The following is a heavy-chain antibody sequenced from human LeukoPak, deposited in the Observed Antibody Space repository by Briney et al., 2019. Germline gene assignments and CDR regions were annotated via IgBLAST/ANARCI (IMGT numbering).Heavy chain of an antibody. CDR1: GYTFTIYD. Sequence: ASVTVSCKASGYTFTIYDINWVRQATGQGLEWMGWMNPNSGNTGYAQKFQARVTITRNTSISTAYMELSSLRSEDTAVYYCARSWRDAFDIWGQGKMVTVSS. CDR2: MNPNSGNT. V-gene: IGHV1-8*03. D-gene: IGHD6-13*01. CDR3: ARSWRDAFDI. J-gene: IGHJ3*02.